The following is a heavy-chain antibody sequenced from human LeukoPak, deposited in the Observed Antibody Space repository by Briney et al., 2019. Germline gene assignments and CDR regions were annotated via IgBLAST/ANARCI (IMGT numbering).Heavy chain of an antibody. Sequence: PGGSLRLSCAASGFTFSNYNMNWVRQAPGKGLEWVSSITSTSSYIYYADSVKGRFTISRDNAENSLYLQMNSLRAEDTAVYYCGRGHWGLDYWGQGALVTVSS. D-gene: IGHD7-27*01. V-gene: IGHV3-21*01. CDR3: GRGHWGLDY. CDR2: ITSTSSYI. J-gene: IGHJ4*02. CDR1: GFTFSNYN.